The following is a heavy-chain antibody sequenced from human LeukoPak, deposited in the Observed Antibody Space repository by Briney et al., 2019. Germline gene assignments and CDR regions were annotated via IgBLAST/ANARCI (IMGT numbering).Heavy chain of an antibody. Sequence: SETLSLTCTVSGGSISSHYWSWIRQPPGKGLEWIGEINHSGSTNYNPSLKSRVTISVDTSKNQFSLKLSSVTAADTAVYYCATWLVVGVYWGQGTLVTVSS. CDR3: ATWLVVGVY. CDR1: GGSISSHY. V-gene: IGHV4-34*01. J-gene: IGHJ4*02. CDR2: INHSGST. D-gene: IGHD1-26*01.